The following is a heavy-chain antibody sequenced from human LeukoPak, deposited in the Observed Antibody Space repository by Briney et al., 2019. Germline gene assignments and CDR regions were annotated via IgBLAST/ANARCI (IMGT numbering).Heavy chain of an antibody. V-gene: IGHV1-8*02. CDR1: GYTFKNYD. Sequence: GASVKVSCKASGYTFKNYDINWVRQATGQGVEWMGWMNPNSGNTGFVQTCQDRVSMTRDTSINTAYIELTSLRSGDTAVYYCARATPGGLHGYSFDYWGQGTVVTVYS. CDR2: MNPNSGNT. J-gene: IGHJ4*02. D-gene: IGHD5-24*01. CDR3: ARATPGGLHGYSFDY.